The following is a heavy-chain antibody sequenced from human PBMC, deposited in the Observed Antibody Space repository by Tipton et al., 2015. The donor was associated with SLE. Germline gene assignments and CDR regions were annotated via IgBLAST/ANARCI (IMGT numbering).Heavy chain of an antibody. J-gene: IGHJ3*02. Sequence: GLVKPSETLSLTCTVSGDSISRYWWTWIRQPPGKGLEWIGYISNSGSSSYNPSLRSRGYISIDTSKNQFSLNLSSVTAADTAVYYCARVGGNLAIDIWGQGTMVTVSS. CDR1: GDSISRYW. CDR3: ARVGGNLAIDI. V-gene: IGHV4-59*01. D-gene: IGHD3-16*01. CDR2: ISNSGSS.